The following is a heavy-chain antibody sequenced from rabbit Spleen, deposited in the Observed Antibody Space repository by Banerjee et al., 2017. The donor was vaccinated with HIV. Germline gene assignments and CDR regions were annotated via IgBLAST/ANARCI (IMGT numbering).Heavy chain of an antibody. J-gene: IGHJ6*01. D-gene: IGHD8-1*01. Sequence: QEQLVESGGGLVKPGASLTLTCTASGSDISSYYMCWVRQAPGKGLEWIASIYGGSSGSTYYASWAKGRFTISKTSSTVTLQMTSLTAADTATYFCARDAGTSFSTYGMDLWGPGTLVTVS. CDR3: ARDAGTSFSTYGMDL. V-gene: IGHV1S45*01. CDR1: GSDISSYY. CDR2: IYGGSSGST.